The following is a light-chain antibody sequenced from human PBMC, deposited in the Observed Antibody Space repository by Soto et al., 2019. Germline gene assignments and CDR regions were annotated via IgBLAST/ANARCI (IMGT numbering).Light chain of an antibody. CDR1: QSVLYSSNNKNY. Sequence: DIVMTQSPDSLAVSLGERATINCKSSQSVLYSSNNKNYLAWYQQKPGRPPKLLIYWASTRESGVPDRFSGSGSETDFTLTISSLQAEDVAVYYCQQYLDAPQTFGQGTKVEIK. CDR2: WAS. V-gene: IGKV4-1*01. CDR3: QQYLDAPQT. J-gene: IGKJ1*01.